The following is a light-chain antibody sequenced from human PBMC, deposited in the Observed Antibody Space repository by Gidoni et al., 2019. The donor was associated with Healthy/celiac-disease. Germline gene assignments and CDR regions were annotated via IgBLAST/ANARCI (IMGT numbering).Light chain of an antibody. CDR2: GNS. CDR1: SSNIGAGYD. V-gene: IGLV1-40*01. J-gene: IGLJ2*01. CDR3: QSYDSSLSGVV. Sequence: QSVLTQPPSVSGAPGQRGTISCTGSSSNIGAGYDVHWYQQLPGTAPNLLIYGNSNRPSGVPDRFSGSKSGTSASLAITGLQAEDEADYYCQSYDSSLSGVVFGGGTKLTV.